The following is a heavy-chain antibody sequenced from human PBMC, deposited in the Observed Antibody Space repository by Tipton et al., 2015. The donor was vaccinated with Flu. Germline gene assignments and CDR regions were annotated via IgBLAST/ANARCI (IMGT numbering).Heavy chain of an antibody. Sequence: SLRLSCAASGFTFSSYGMHWVRQAPGKGLEWVAVIWYDGSNKYYADSVKGRFTISRDNSKNTLYLQMNSLRAEDTAVYYCAKAASDNYFDYWGQGTLVTVSS. CDR2: IWYDGSNK. V-gene: IGHV3-33*06. CDR1: GFTFSSYG. J-gene: IGHJ4*02. CDR3: AKAASDNYFDY.